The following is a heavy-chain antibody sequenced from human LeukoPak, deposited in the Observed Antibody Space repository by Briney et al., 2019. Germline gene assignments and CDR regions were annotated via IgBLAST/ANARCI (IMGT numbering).Heavy chain of an antibody. J-gene: IGHJ4*02. Sequence: ASVNVSCTASGYTFTSYDINWVRQATGQGLEWMGWMNPNSGNTGYAQKFQGRVTMTRNTSISTAYMELSSLRSEDTAVYYCATSRGYSYAEGSFDYWGQGTLVTVSS. D-gene: IGHD5-18*01. V-gene: IGHV1-8*01. CDR2: MNPNSGNT. CDR3: ATSRGYSYAEGSFDY. CDR1: GYTFTSYD.